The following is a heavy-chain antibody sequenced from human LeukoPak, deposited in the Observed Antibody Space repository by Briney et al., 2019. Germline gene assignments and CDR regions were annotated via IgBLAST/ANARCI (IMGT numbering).Heavy chain of an antibody. D-gene: IGHD2/OR15-2a*01. CDR3: AKGDFAGPLYYYFDY. CDR2: ISYDGSTK. J-gene: IGHJ4*02. CDR1: GFTFSSYG. Sequence: GSLRLSCAASGFTFSSYGIHWVRQAPGKGLEWVAAISYDGSTKYYADSVKGRFTISIDNSKNTLYLQMNSLISEDTAVYYCAKGDFAGPLYYYFDYWGQGTLVTVSS. V-gene: IGHV3-30*18.